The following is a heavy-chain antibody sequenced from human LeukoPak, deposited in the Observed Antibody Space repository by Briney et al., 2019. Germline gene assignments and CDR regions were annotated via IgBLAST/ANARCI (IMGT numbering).Heavy chain of an antibody. CDR3: ARVVHRGNYCTDFDY. J-gene: IGHJ4*02. V-gene: IGHV5-51*04. CDR1: EYSSTNYS. Sequence: ESLKISCKGSEYSSTNYSIRWVRQTPRRGLEWIGVNYPGDSDTRFSQSFQDQVNIPVDKPINTAYVQWSSLKASDTAIYYCARVVHRGNYCTDFDYWGQGTLVTVSS. D-gene: IGHD1-26*01. CDR2: NYPGDSDT.